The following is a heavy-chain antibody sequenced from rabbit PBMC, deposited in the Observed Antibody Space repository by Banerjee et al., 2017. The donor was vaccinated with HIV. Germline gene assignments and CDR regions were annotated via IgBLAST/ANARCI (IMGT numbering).Heavy chain of an antibody. J-gene: IGHJ4*01. CDR2: INTSSGST. V-gene: IGHV1S45*01. CDR1: GFDFSSYG. Sequence: QEQLKESGGGLVQPGGSLTLSCKASGFDFSSYGVSWVRQAPGKGLEWIACINTSSGSTVYATWAKGRFTISKASWTTVTLQMTSLTAADTASYFCARDLAGITGWNFGLWGPGTLVTVS. D-gene: IGHD4-1*01. CDR3: ARDLAGITGWNFGL.